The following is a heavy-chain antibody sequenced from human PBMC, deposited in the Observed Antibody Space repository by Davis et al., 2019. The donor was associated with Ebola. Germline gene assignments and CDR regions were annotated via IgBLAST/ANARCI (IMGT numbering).Heavy chain of an antibody. Sequence: PGGSLRLSCAASGFTFSDYYMSWIRQAPGKGLEWVSYISSSGSTIYYADSVKGRFTISRDNAKHSLYLQMNSLRAEDTAVYYCARPRPPDYGGNLGGFDYWGQGTLVTVSS. D-gene: IGHD4-23*01. CDR1: GFTFSDYY. V-gene: IGHV3-11*01. J-gene: IGHJ4*02. CDR3: ARPRPPDYGGNLGGFDY. CDR2: ISSSGSTI.